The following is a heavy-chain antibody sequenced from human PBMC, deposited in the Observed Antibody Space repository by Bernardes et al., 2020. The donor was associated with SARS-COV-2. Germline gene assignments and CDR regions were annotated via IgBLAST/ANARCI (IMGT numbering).Heavy chain of an antibody. Sequence: GSLSLSGAASGFTFEDYTMHWVRQVPGKGLEWVSLVSWDGSTTNYADSVKGRFIISRDSSRNTVHLQMDSLRKEDTALYYCATERQSLTVFGVGHDAFDFWGQGTMVTVSS. V-gene: IGHV3-43*01. CDR2: VSWDGSTT. D-gene: IGHD3-3*01. CDR3: ATERQSLTVFGVGHDAFDF. J-gene: IGHJ3*01. CDR1: GFTFEDYT.